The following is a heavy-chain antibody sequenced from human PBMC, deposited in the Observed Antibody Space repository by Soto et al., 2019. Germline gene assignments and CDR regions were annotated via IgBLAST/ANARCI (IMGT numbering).Heavy chain of an antibody. V-gene: IGHV4-4*07. CDR3: AREGASGFGMDV. CDR2: IYTSGTT. J-gene: IGHJ6*02. CDR1: GGSIRSNY. D-gene: IGHD1-26*01. Sequence: QVQLQESGPGLVKPSETLSLTCNVSGGSIRSNYWSWIRQPAGKALEWIGRIYTSGTTNYNPSLKRRATMLIDTSNNHFSLMLSSVTAADTGVYYCAREGASGFGMDVWGQGTTVTVSS.